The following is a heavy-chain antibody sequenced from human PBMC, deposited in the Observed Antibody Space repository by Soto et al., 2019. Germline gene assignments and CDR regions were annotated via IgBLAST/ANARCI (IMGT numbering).Heavy chain of an antibody. CDR3: ARRAVREIFDY. V-gene: IGHV4-39*01. J-gene: IGHJ4*02. D-gene: IGHD6-6*01. Sequence: SETLSLTCNVAGDSISSSSHYWGWIRQPPGKGLEWIGSIYYSGGTYYHPSLKGRVTISVDTPKNQFSLKLSSVTAADTAVYYCARRAVREIFDYWGQGTLVTVSS. CDR1: GDSISSSSHY. CDR2: IYYSGGT.